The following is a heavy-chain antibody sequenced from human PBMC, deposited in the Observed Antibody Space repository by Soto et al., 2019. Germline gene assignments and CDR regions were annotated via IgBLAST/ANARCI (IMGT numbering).Heavy chain of an antibody. CDR3: AAGGHNDGYNYYHGMDV. CDR1: GDTFTNFA. Sequence: QVQVVQSGAEVKKPGSSVKVSCKVSGDTFTNFAISWVRQAPGQGLEWMGGIIPMFDTPHYAQHFRGRVTITADGATTTAYIELNSLRSADTAVYYCAAGGHNDGYNYYHGMDVWGPGTTVTV. CDR2: IIPMFDTP. V-gene: IGHV1-69*19. D-gene: IGHD5-18*01. J-gene: IGHJ6*02.